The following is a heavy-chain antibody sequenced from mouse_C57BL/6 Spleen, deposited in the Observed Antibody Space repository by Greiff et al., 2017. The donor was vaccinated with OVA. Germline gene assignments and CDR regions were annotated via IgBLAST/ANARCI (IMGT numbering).Heavy chain of an antibody. D-gene: IGHD1-1*01. CDR1: GYTFTSYW. Sequence: QVQLQQPGTELVKPGASVKLSCKASGYTFTSYWMHWVKQRPGQGLEWIGNINPSNGGTNYNEKFKSKATLTVDKSSSTAYMQLSSLTSEDSAVYYCARDEGFYYGSSYVDWYFDVWGTGTTVTVSS. V-gene: IGHV1-53*01. CDR2: INPSNGGT. CDR3: ARDEGFYYGSSYVDWYFDV. J-gene: IGHJ1*03.